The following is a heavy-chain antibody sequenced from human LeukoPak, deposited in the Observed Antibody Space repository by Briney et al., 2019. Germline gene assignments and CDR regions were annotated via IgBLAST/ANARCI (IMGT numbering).Heavy chain of an antibody. D-gene: IGHD4-17*01. CDR3: ARDSTVTRKIDY. CDR1: GGSFSGYY. J-gene: IGHJ4*02. Sequence: SETLSLTCAVYGGSFSGYYWSWIRQPPGKGLEWIGEINHSGSTNYNPSLKSRVTISVDTSKNQFSLKLSSVTAADTAVYYRARDSTVTRKIDYWGQGTLVTVSS. V-gene: IGHV4-34*01. CDR2: INHSGST.